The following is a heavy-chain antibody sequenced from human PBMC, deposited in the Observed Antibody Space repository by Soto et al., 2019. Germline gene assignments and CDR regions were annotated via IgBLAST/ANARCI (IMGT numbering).Heavy chain of an antibody. J-gene: IGHJ4*02. CDR2: ISGGGSST. V-gene: IGHV3-23*01. Sequence: EVQLLESGGGLVQPGGSLRVSCAAYGFSFSSYAMNWVRQAPGKGLEWVSAISGGGSSTYYADSVQGRFTISRDNSKNTLYLQMNSLRAEDTAVYYCAKGIVRGDSGQSNKDHWGQGTLVTVSS. CDR1: GFSFSSYA. D-gene: IGHD5-12*01. CDR3: AKGIVRGDSGQSNKDH.